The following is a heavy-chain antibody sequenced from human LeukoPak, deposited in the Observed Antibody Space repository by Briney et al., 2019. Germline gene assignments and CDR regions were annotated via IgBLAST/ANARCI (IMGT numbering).Heavy chain of an antibody. CDR1: GYTLTELS. Sequence: SCKVSGYTLTELSMHWVRQAPGKGLEWVAFISNDGSNKYYTDSVKGRFTISRDNSKNTLYLQMNSLRPEDTAVYYCAKNRDSNYVLFDYWGQGTLVTVSS. CDR2: ISNDGSNK. D-gene: IGHD4-11*01. V-gene: IGHV3-30*18. J-gene: IGHJ4*02. CDR3: AKNRDSNYVLFDY.